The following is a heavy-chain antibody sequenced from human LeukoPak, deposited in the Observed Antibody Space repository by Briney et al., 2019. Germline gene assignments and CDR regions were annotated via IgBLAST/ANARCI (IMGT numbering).Heavy chain of an antibody. CDR1: GGSISSSSYY. CDR2: IYYSGST. V-gene: IGHV4-39*07. Sequence: PSETLSLTCSVSGGSISSSSYYWGWVRQPPEEGLEWIGSIYYSGSTYYNPSLKSRVTISVDTSKNQFSLKLSSVTAADTAVYYCARVERGRDGYKGRAFDYWGQGTLVTVSS. CDR3: ARVERGRDGYKGRAFDY. J-gene: IGHJ4*02. D-gene: IGHD5-24*01.